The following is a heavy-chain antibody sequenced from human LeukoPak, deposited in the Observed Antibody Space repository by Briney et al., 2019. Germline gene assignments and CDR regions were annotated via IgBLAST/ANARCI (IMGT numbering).Heavy chain of an antibody. V-gene: IGHV3-48*04. CDR3: ARGRTRSSWYIDPFDY. Sequence: GGSLRLSCAASGFTFSSYSMNRVRQAPGRGLEWVSYISSSSSTIYYADSVKGRFTISRGNAKNSLYLQMNSLRAEDTAVYYCARGRTRSSWYIDPFDYWGQGTLVTVSS. J-gene: IGHJ4*02. CDR2: ISSSSSTI. CDR1: GFTFSSYS. D-gene: IGHD6-13*01.